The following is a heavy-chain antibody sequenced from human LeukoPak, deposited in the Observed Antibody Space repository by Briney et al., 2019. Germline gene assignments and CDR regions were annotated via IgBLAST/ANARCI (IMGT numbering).Heavy chain of an antibody. Sequence: GASVKVSCKASGYTFTSYYMHWVRQAPGQGLEWMGIINTSGGSTSYAQKFQGRVTMTRDMSTSTVYMELSSLRSEDTAVYYCARDKVGRSMAGSNLDYWGQGNLVTVSS. CDR3: ARDKVGRSMAGSNLDY. CDR1: GYTFTSYY. CDR2: INTSGGST. D-gene: IGHD6-19*01. V-gene: IGHV1-46*01. J-gene: IGHJ4*02.